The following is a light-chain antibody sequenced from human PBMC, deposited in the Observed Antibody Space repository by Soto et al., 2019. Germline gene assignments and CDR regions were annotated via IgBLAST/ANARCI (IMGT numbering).Light chain of an antibody. CDR2: GNS. Sequence: QSVLTQPPSVSGAPGQRVTISCTGSSSNIGAGYDVHWYQQLPGTAPKLLIYGNSNRPSGVPDRFSGSKSGTSASLAITGLQAEDEADYYCQSYDSSLSVLSGGGTKLTVI. CDR3: QSYDSSLSVL. J-gene: IGLJ2*01. CDR1: SSNIGAGYD. V-gene: IGLV1-40*01.